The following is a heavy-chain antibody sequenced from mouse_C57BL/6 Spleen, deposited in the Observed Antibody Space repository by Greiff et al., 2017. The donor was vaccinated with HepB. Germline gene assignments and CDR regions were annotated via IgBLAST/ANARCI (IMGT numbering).Heavy chain of an antibody. V-gene: IGHV3-6*01. CDR2: ISYDGSN. J-gene: IGHJ3*01. CDR3: ARAPTLGWFAY. CDR1: GYSITSGYY. Sequence: EVKLQESGPGLVKPSQSLSLTCSVTGYSITSGYYWNWIRQFPGNKLEWMGYISYDGSNNYNPSLKNRISITRDTSKNQFFLKLNSVTTEDTATYYCARAPTLGWFAYWGQGTLVTVSA. D-gene: IGHD2-10*01.